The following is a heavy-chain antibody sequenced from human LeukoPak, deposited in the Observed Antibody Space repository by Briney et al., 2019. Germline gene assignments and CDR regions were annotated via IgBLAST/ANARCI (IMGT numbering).Heavy chain of an antibody. CDR3: ARRPSTYFDY. CDR2: IYYSGST. J-gene: IGHJ4*02. D-gene: IGHD6-6*01. CDR1: GGSISSSSYY. Sequence: SETLSLTCTVSGGSISSSSYYWGWIRQPPGKGLEWIGSIYYSGSTYYNPSLKSRITISVDTSKNQFSLKLSSVTAADTAVYYCARRPSTYFDYWGQGTLVTVSS. V-gene: IGHV4-39*07.